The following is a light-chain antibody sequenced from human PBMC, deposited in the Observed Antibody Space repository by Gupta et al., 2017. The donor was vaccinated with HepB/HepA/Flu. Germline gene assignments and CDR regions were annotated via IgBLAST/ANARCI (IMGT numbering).Light chain of an antibody. CDR1: QSVFYNTDNKNY. CDR3: QQYYSSPYT. CDR2: WAS. J-gene: IGKJ2*01. V-gene: IGKV4-1*01. Sequence: DIVLTQSPDSLSVSLGERATINCRSSQSVFYNTDNKNYLTWYQQKPGQPPKLLIYWASTRDSGVPDRFSGSGSGTDFTLTISSLQAEDVAVYYCQQYYSSPYTFGQGTKLEIK.